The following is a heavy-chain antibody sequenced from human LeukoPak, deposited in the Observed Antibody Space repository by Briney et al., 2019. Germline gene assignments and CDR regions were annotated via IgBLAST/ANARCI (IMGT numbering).Heavy chain of an antibody. D-gene: IGHD6-13*01. CDR3: ARAYIAAAGTRPNWFDP. CDR1: GYTFTNYD. Sequence: ASVKVSCKASGYTFTNYDINWVRQATGQGLEWMGWMNPNSGNTGYAQKFQGRVTMTRNTSISTAYMELSRLRSDDTAVYYCARAYIAAAGTRPNWFDPWGQGTLVTVSS. CDR2: MNPNSGNT. V-gene: IGHV1-8*01. J-gene: IGHJ5*02.